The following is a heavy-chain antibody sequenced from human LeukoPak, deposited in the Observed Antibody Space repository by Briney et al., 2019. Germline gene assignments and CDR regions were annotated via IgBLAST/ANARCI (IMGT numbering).Heavy chain of an antibody. J-gene: IGHJ4*02. CDR2: IKSKTDGGTT. CDR3: TTPYSSGWSGDYFDY. Sequence: GGSLRLSCAASGFTFSNAWMSWVRQAPGKGLEWVGRIKSKTDGGTTDYAAPVKGRFTISSDDSKNTLYLQMNSLKTEDTAVYYCTTPYSSGWSGDYFDYWGQGTLVTVSS. D-gene: IGHD6-19*01. V-gene: IGHV3-15*01. CDR1: GFTFSNAW.